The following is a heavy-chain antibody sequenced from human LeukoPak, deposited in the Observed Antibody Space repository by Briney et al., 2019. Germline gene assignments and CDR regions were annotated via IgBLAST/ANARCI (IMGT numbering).Heavy chain of an antibody. V-gene: IGHV1-18*01. CDR1: GYTFTNYG. J-gene: IGHJ4*02. D-gene: IGHD3-10*01. Sequence: ASVKVSRKASGYTFTNYGISWVRQAPGQGLEWVAWISLATGAPSYAQKFQGRVTLTTDTSTSTAYMELRSLRSDDTAVYYCARDIGLVRGIIMAHWGQGTQVTVSS. CDR2: ISLATGAP. CDR3: ARDIGLVRGIIMAH.